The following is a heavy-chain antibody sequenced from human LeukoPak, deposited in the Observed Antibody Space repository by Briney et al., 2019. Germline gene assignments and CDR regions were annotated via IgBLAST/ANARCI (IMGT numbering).Heavy chain of an antibody. D-gene: IGHD3-9*01. J-gene: IGHJ4*02. CDR2: IYYSGST. CDR1: GGSISSGDYY. Sequence: SETLSLTCTVSGGSISSGDYYWSWIRQPPGKGLEWIGYIYYSGSTNYNPSLKSRVTISVDTSKNQFSLKLSSVTAADTAVYYCARDSEYYDILTGTNGYYFDYWGQGTLVTVSS. CDR3: ARDSEYYDILTGTNGYYFDY. V-gene: IGHV4-61*08.